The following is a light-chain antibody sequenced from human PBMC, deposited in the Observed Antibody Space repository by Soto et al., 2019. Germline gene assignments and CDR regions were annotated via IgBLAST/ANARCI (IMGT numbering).Light chain of an antibody. CDR3: QHFGGTTFT. Sequence: EIVLTQSPGTLSLSPGEGATLSCRASQSVSSSYIAWYQQRPGQTPGLLIYGASTRATGIPDRVSGSGSGTHFTLTISRLEPGDFAVYYCQHFGGTTFTFGQGTRLEIK. J-gene: IGKJ5*01. CDR1: QSVSSSY. V-gene: IGKV3-20*01. CDR2: GAS.